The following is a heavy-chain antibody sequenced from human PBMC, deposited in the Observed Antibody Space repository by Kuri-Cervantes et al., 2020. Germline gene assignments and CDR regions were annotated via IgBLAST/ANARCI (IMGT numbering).Heavy chain of an antibody. D-gene: IGHD2-2*01. V-gene: IGHV1-46*01. Sequence: ASVKVSCKTSGYTFTTYYIHWVRQAPGQGLEWMGIINPSGDTTTYAQKFQGRVTMTRDTSISTAYMELSRLRSDDTAVYYCATPYCSSTSCPYNWFDPWGQGTLVTVSS. J-gene: IGHJ5*02. CDR1: GYTFTTYY. CDR3: ATPYCSSTSCPYNWFDP. CDR2: INPSGDTT.